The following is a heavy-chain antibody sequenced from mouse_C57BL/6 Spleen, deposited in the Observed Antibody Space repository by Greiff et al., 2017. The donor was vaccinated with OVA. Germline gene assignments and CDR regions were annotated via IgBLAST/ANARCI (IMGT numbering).Heavy chain of an antibody. CDR3: ARPNYYGSRTYAMDY. CDR2: INPNNGGT. D-gene: IGHD1-1*01. CDR1: GYTFTDYN. J-gene: IGHJ4*01. Sequence: DVQLQESGPELVKPGASVKIPCKASGYTFTDYNMDWVKQSHGKSLEWIGDINPNNGGTIYNQKFKGKATLTVDKSSSTAYMELRSLTSEDTAVYYCARPNYYGSRTYAMDYWGQGTSVTVSS. V-gene: IGHV1-18*01.